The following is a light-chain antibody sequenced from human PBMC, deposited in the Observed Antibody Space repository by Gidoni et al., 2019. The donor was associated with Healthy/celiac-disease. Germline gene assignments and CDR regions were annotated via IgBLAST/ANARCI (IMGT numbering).Light chain of an antibody. Sequence: NVMLTQPHSVSESPGKTVTISCTRSSGSIASNYVQWYQRRPGSSPTTVIYEDNQRPSVVPDRFSGSIDSSSNSASLTISGLKTEDEADYYCQSYDSSNGVVFGGGTKLTVL. CDR2: EDN. CDR3: QSYDSSNGVV. CDR1: SGSIASNY. J-gene: IGLJ2*01. V-gene: IGLV6-57*01.